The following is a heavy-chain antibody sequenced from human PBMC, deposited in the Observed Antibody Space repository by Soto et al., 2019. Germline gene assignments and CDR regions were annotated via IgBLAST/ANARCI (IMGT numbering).Heavy chain of an antibody. CDR1: GYSFTSCW. Sequence: GEALKISCKGSGYSFTSCWISWVRQMPGKGLEWMGRIDPSDSYTNYSPSFQGHVTISADKSIRTAYLQWSSLKASDTAMYYCASSPRGYCSSTSCRELGNYYATDVWGQGTTVTVSS. J-gene: IGHJ6*02. V-gene: IGHV5-10-1*01. D-gene: IGHD2-2*01. CDR3: ASSPRGYCSSTSCRELGNYYATDV. CDR2: IDPSDSYT.